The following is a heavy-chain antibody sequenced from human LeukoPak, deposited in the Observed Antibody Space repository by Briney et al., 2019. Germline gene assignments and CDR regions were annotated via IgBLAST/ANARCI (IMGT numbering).Heavy chain of an antibody. Sequence: SETLSLTCTVSGGSTSSYYWSWIRQPPGKGLEWIGYIYYSGSTNYNPSLKSRVTISVDTSKNQFSLKLSSVTAADTAVYYCARVGSYGYFDYWGQGTLVTVSS. D-gene: IGHD1-26*01. V-gene: IGHV4-59*01. J-gene: IGHJ4*02. CDR3: ARVGSYGYFDY. CDR2: IYYSGST. CDR1: GGSTSSYY.